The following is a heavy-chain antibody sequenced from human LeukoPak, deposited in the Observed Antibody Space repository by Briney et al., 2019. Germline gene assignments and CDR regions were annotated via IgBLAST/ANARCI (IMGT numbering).Heavy chain of an antibody. CDR1: GGTFSSYA. Sequence: SVKVSCKASGGTFSSYAISWVRQAPGQGLEWMGGIIPIFGTANYAQKFQGRVTMTRDMSTTTVYMELSSLRSEDTAVYYCARGPHRRTYDRDNWFDPWGQGTLVTVSS. V-gene: IGHV1-69*05. CDR2: IIPIFGTA. D-gene: IGHD3-3*01. CDR3: ARGPHRRTYDRDNWFDP. J-gene: IGHJ5*02.